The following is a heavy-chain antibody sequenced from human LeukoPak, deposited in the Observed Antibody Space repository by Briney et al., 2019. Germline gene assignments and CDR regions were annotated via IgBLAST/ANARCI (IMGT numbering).Heavy chain of an antibody. CDR1: GYSFTSYW. D-gene: IGHD2-15*01. CDR2: IYPGDSDT. CDR3: ARLDFRGYCSGGSCYSGSHYFDY. J-gene: IGHJ4*02. Sequence: GESRKISCKGSGYSFTSYWIGWVRQMPGKGLEWMGIIYPGDSDTRYSPSFQGQVTISADKSISTAYLQWSSLKASDTAMYYCARLDFRGYCSGGSCYSGSHYFDYWGQGTLVTVSS. V-gene: IGHV5-51*01.